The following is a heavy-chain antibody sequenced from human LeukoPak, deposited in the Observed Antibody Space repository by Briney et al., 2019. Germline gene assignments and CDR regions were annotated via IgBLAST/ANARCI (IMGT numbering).Heavy chain of an antibody. CDR3: ARPAGYSCGWSDFDY. CDR1: GYTFTSYG. V-gene: IGHV1-18*01. CDR2: ISAYNGNT. J-gene: IGHJ4*02. Sequence: ASVKVSCEASGYTFTSYGISWVRQAPGQGLEWMGWISAYNGNTNYAQKLQGRVTMTTDTSTSTAYMELRSLRSDDTAVYYCARPAGYSCGWSDFDYWGQGTLVTVSS. D-gene: IGHD6-19*01.